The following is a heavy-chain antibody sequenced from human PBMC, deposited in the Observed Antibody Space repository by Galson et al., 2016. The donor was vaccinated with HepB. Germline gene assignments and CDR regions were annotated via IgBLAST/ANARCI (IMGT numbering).Heavy chain of an antibody. Sequence: SLRLSCAASGFTFNIYDMNWVRQAPGKGLEWLSSIGSEGNFIHYADSVKGRFTISRDNAKNSLYLQMNSLRDEGTAVYYCARRRFLGGFDPWGQGTLVTVSS. CDR1: GFTFNIYD. CDR2: IGSEGNFI. D-gene: IGHD3-3*01. CDR3: ARRRFLGGFDP. J-gene: IGHJ5*02. V-gene: IGHV3-21*01.